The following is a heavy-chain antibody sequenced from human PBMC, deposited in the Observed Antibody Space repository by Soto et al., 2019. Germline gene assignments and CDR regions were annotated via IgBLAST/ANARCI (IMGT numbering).Heavy chain of an antibody. V-gene: IGHV3-7*01. J-gene: IGHJ6*02. CDR1: GFNFGNYW. CDR3: AREEGSHYYGVDV. Sequence: PGGSLRLSCAASGFNFGNYWMSWVRQAPGRGLEWVANIKTDGSKKYYVEAAKGRFTISRDNANNSLYLQMNSLRGEDTAVYYCAREEGSHYYGVDVWGQGTTVTVSS. CDR2: IKTDGSKK.